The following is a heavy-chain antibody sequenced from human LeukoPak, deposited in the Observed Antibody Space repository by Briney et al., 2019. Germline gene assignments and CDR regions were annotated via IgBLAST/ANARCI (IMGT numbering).Heavy chain of an antibody. CDR1: GFILSHHG. J-gene: IGHJ4*02. Sequence: GGSLRLSCATSGFILSHHGMNCVRQAPGKGLEWVSGIRADAVTTYYADSVKGRFIISRDNSKNTLYLQMNSLRAEDTAVYYCARAKPKNMVRGLIMRRESRYYFDYWGQGTLVTVSS. CDR2: IRADAVTT. CDR3: ARAKPKNMVRGLIMRRESRYYFDY. D-gene: IGHD3-10*01. V-gene: IGHV3-23*01.